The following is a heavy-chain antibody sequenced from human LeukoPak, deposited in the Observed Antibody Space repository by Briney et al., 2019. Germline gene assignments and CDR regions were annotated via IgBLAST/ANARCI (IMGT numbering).Heavy chain of an antibody. CDR1: GGSFSGYY. V-gene: IGHV4-34*01. D-gene: IGHD6-13*01. CDR2: INHSEST. J-gene: IGHJ4*02. Sequence: SETLSLTCAVYGGSFSGYYWSWIRQPPGKGLEWIGEINHSESTNYNPSLKSRVTTSVDTSKNQFSLKLSSVTAADTAVYYCARGTGSSWYGGPFDSWGQGTLVTVSS. CDR3: ARGTGSSWYGGPFDS.